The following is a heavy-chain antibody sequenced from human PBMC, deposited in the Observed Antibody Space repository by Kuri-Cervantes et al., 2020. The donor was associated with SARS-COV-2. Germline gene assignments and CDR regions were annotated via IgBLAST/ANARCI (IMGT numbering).Heavy chain of an antibody. J-gene: IGHJ2*01. CDR3: ATTLGTGRLYNWYFDL. CDR1: GGSISSYY. V-gene: IGHV4-59*01. Sequence: GSLRLSCTVSGGSISSYYWSWIRQPPGKGLEWIGYIYYSGSTNYNPSLKSRVTISVDTSKNQFSLKLSSVTAADTAVYYCATTLGTGRLYNWYFDLWGRGTLVTVSS. D-gene: IGHD7-27*01. CDR2: IYYSGST.